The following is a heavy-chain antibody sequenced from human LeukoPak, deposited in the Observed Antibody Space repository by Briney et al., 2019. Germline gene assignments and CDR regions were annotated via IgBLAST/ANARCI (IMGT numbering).Heavy chain of an antibody. CDR1: GFTFCNYA. V-gene: IGHV3-23*01. J-gene: IGHJ3*02. CDR2: ITSYGGTT. D-gene: IGHD3-10*01. Sequence: GGSLRLSCAASGFTFCNYAMRWVRQAPGKGLQWGSTITSYGGTTDYADSVKGRLTSARDNFKNEVYLQMNSLRAEHTAVYYCWGYHYYGSGRDAFDIWGQGTLVTVSS. CDR3: WGYHYYGSGRDAFDI.